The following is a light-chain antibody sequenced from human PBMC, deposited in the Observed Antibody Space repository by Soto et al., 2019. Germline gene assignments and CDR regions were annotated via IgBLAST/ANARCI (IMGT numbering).Light chain of an antibody. Sequence: DIQMTQSPSSLSASVGDRVTITCRSSQSLSSYLNWYQQKPGKAPKLLIYAASSWQSGVPSRFSGSGSGTDFTLTISSLQPEDFATYYCQQSYSTPYTFGQGTKLEIK. CDR3: QQSYSTPYT. CDR1: QSLSSY. V-gene: IGKV1-39*01. J-gene: IGKJ2*01. CDR2: AAS.